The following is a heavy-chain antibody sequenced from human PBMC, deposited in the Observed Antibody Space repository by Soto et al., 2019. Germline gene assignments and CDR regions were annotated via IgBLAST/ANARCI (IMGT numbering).Heavy chain of an antibody. CDR3: ARSWDYIWGTYRPRFFDS. J-gene: IGHJ4*02. Sequence: TSETLSLTCAVYGGSFSGYYWNWIRQPPGKGLEWIGEINHSGSSNYNPSLKSRVTMSVDTSNNQFSLHLSSVTAADTAVYYCARSWDYIWGTYRPRFFDSWGQGALVTVSS. CDR2: INHSGSS. CDR1: GGSFSGYY. V-gene: IGHV4-34*01. D-gene: IGHD3-16*02.